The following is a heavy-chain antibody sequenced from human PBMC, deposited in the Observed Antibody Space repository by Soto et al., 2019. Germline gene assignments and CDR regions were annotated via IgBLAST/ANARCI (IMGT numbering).Heavy chain of an antibody. J-gene: IGHJ3*02. Sequence: QVQLVESGGGVVQPGRSLRLSCAASGFTFSSYGMHWVRQAPGKGLEWVAVISYDGSNKYYADSVKGRFTIARDNSKNTVDLQMNSLRAEDTAVYYRAKTSSGWYFGLDAFDIWGQGTMVTVSS. V-gene: IGHV3-30*18. CDR3: AKTSSGWYFGLDAFDI. CDR1: GFTFSSYG. CDR2: ISYDGSNK. D-gene: IGHD6-19*01.